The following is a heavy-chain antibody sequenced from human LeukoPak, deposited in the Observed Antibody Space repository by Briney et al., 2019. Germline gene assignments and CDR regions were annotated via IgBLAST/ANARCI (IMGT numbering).Heavy chain of an antibody. D-gene: IGHD6-19*01. CDR3: ARRADSGRHFDY. CDR1: GGAISGSSNY. J-gene: IGHJ4*02. Sequence: SETLSLTCTVSGGAISGSSNYWGWVRQPPGKGLEWIGLINYSGSTYYNSSLKSRVTISLDTSKNQFSLNLRAVTAADTAVYYCARRADSGRHFDYWGQGTLVTVSS. V-gene: IGHV4-39*01. CDR2: INYSGST.